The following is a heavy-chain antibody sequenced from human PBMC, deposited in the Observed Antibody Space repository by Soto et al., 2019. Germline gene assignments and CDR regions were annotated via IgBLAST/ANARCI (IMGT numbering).Heavy chain of an antibody. V-gene: IGHV1-69*12. CDR2: IIPIFGTA. CDR3: ARGRVYDYVWGSYRRNWFDP. Sequence: QVQLVQSGAEVKKPGSSVKVSCKASGGTFSSYAISWVRQAPGQGLEWMGGIIPIFGTANYAQKFQGRVTITADESTSTAYMELSSLRSEDTAVYYWARGRVYDYVWGSYRRNWFDPWGQGTLVTVSS. D-gene: IGHD3-16*02. CDR1: GGTFSSYA. J-gene: IGHJ5*02.